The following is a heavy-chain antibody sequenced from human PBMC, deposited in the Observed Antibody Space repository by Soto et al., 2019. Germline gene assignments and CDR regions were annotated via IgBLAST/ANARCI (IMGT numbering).Heavy chain of an antibody. J-gene: IGHJ6*02. CDR3: GIASKSDSSGSGIIRHRYYYYYGMDV. V-gene: IGHV3-33*01. CDR1: GFIFSNYG. CDR2: IWFDGDYK. D-gene: IGHD3-10*01. Sequence: QVQLVESGGGVVQPGRSLRLSCAASGFIFSNYGMHWVRQAPGRGLEWVAVIWFDGDYKYYADSVKGRILISRDNSKRILYLQRNSRRAEDTGVYYCGIASKSDSSGSGIIRHRYYYYYGMDVWGQGTAVTVSS.